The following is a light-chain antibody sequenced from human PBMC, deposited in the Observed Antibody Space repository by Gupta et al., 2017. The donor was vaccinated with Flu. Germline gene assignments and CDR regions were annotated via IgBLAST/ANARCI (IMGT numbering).Light chain of an antibody. J-gene: IGKJ1*01. Sequence: ERATRSCRASQSVTNNLAWFQQKPCQAPRLLIYRASTRATGIPARFSGSGSGTEFTLTISSLQSEDFAVYYCQQYGNWPPWTFGQGTKVEI. CDR3: QQYGNWPPWT. CDR2: RAS. V-gene: IGKV3-15*01. CDR1: QSVTNN.